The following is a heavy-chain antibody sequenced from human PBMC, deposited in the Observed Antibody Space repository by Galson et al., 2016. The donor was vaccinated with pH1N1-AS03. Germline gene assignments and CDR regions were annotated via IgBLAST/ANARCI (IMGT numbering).Heavy chain of an antibody. V-gene: IGHV3-21*04. CDR2: VSNSGSNI. CDR3: ARGGVHCAMDY. CDR1: GFSFPSYP. D-gene: IGHD2-21*01. Sequence: SLRLSCAASGFSFPSYPMNWFRQAPGKGLEWVSFVSNSGSNINSADSVKGRFTISRDNAQNTVFLQLNILRVEDTALYYCARGGVHCAMDYWGQGTLLTVSS. J-gene: IGHJ4*02.